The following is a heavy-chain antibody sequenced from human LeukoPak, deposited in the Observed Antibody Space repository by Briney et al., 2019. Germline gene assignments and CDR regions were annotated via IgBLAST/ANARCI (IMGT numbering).Heavy chain of an antibody. CDR3: ARSGVGGAY. J-gene: IGHJ4*02. Sequence: SETLSLTCTVSGGSISNYYWSWIRQPPGKGLEWIGYIYYSRSTIYSPSLQGRVTILIDTSKNQFSLNLSSVTAADTAVYYCARSGVGGAYWGQGTLVTVSS. CDR2: IYYSRST. D-gene: IGHD1-26*01. V-gene: IGHV4-59*01. CDR1: GGSISNYY.